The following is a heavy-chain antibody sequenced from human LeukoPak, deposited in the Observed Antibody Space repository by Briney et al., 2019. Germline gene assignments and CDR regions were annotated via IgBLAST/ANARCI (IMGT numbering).Heavy chain of an antibody. CDR2: ISYDGSNK. V-gene: IGHV3-30-3*01. CDR1: GFTFSSYA. J-gene: IGHJ6*02. D-gene: IGHD3-3*01. Sequence: GGSLRLSCAASGFTFSSYAMHWVRQAPGKGLEWVAVISYDGSNKYYADSVKGRFTISRDNSKNTLYLQMNSLRAEDTAVYYCARTLPPTYYDFWSGYWYYYYGMDVWGQGTTVTVSS. CDR3: ARTLPPTYYDFWSGYWYYYYGMDV.